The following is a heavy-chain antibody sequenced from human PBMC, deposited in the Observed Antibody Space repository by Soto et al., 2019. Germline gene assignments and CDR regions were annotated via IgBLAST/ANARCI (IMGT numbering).Heavy chain of an antibody. CDR1: GGSTSNYF. CDR3: ARTLESGYEGEFYFDY. J-gene: IGHJ4*02. V-gene: IGHV4-59*01. CDR2: IFYSGSF. Sequence: QVQLPESGPRLVKPSETLSLTCSVSGGSTSNYFWSWIRQPPGKGLEWIGYIFYSGSFKYNPSLKSRVTISVDTSKKQFSLMLSSVTAADTAVYYCARTLESGYEGEFYFDYWGLGTQVTVSS. D-gene: IGHD5-12*01.